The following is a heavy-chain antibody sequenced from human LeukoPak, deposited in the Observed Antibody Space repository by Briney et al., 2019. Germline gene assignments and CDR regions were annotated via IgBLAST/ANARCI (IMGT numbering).Heavy chain of an antibody. CDR2: ISGSSSYI. Sequence: PGGSLRLSCAASGFTFSSYSMNWVRQAPGKGLEWVSSISGSSSYIYYADSVKGRSTISRGNAKNSLYLQMNSLRAEDTAVYYCARDLDYYDSSGVGWGQGTLVTVSS. V-gene: IGHV3-21*01. CDR1: GFTFSSYS. D-gene: IGHD3-22*01. J-gene: IGHJ4*02. CDR3: ARDLDYYDSSGVG.